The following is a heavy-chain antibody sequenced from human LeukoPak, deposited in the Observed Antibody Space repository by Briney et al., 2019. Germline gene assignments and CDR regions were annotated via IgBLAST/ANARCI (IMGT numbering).Heavy chain of an antibody. CDR2: IYTSGST. CDR3: ARDGIAAAGRAFDY. CDR1: GGSISSYY. V-gene: IGHV4-4*07. Sequence: SETLSLTCTVSGGSISSYYWSWIRQPAGKGLEWIGRIYTSGSTNYNPSLKSRVTMSVDTSKNQFSLKLSSVTAADTAVYYCARDGIAAAGRAFDYWGQGTLVTVSS. J-gene: IGHJ4*02. D-gene: IGHD6-13*01.